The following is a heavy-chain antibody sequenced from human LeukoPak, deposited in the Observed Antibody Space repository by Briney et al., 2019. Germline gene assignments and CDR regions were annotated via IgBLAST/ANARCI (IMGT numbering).Heavy chain of an antibody. D-gene: IGHD3-10*01. CDR3: ARDTYYYGSGSYTRNFDY. Sequence: ASVKVSCKASGGTFSSYAISWVRQAPGQGLEWMGGIIPIFGTANYAQKFQGRVTITADRSTSTAYMELSSLRPEDTAVYYCARDTYYYGSGSYTRNFDYWGQGTLVTVSS. CDR2: IIPIFGTA. J-gene: IGHJ4*02. CDR1: GGTFSSYA. V-gene: IGHV1-69*06.